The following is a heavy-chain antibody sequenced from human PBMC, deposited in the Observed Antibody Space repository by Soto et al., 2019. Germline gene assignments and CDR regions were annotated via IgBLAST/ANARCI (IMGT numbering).Heavy chain of an antibody. V-gene: IGHV4-59*01. J-gene: IGHJ6*02. D-gene: IGHD4-17*01. CDR3: ARGYGDYRYGMDV. CDR1: GGSISSYY. Sequence: SETLSLTCTVSGGSISSYYWSWIRQPPGKGLEWIGYIYYSGSTNYNPSLKSRVTISVDTSKNQFSLKLSSVTAADTAVYYCARGYGDYRYGMDVWGQGTTVTSP. CDR2: IYYSGST.